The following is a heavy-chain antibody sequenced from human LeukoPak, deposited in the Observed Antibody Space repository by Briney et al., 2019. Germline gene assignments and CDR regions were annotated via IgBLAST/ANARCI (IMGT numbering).Heavy chain of an antibody. J-gene: IGHJ4*02. V-gene: IGHV4-59*01. CDR2: IYYSGST. D-gene: IGHD6-6*01. CDR3: ARSRGYSSSDFDY. Sequence: SETLSLTCTVSGGSISSYYWSWIRQPPGKGLEWNGYIYYSGSTNYNPSLKSRVTISVDTSKNQFSLKLSSVTAADTAVYYCARSRGYSSSDFDYWGQGTLVTVSS. CDR1: GGSISSYY.